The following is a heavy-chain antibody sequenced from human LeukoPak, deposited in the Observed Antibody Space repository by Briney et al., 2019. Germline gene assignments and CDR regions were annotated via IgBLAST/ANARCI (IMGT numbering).Heavy chain of an antibody. CDR1: GGSISGSSYY. V-gene: IGHV4-39*07. J-gene: IGHJ4*02. CDR3: ARGVYDFWSGYSFGY. D-gene: IGHD3-3*01. CDR2: INHSGST. Sequence: SETLSLTCTVSGGSISGSSYYWSWIRQPPGKGLEWIGEINHSGSTNYNPSLKSRVTISVDTSKNQFSLKLSSVTAADTAVYYCARGVYDFWSGYSFGYWGQGTLVTVSS.